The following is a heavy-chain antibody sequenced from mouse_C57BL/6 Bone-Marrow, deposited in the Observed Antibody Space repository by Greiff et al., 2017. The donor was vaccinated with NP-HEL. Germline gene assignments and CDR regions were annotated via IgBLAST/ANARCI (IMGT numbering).Heavy chain of an antibody. D-gene: IGHD1-1*01. Sequence: QVQLQQPGAELVKPGASVKLSCKASGYTFTSYWMHWVKQRPGQGLEWIGMIHPNSGSTNYNEKFKSKATLTVDKSSSTAYMQLSSLTSEDSAVYYCARRGYYGSRMDYWGQGTSVTVSS. CDR3: ARRGYYGSRMDY. CDR1: GYTFTSYW. J-gene: IGHJ4*01. CDR2: IHPNSGST. V-gene: IGHV1-64*01.